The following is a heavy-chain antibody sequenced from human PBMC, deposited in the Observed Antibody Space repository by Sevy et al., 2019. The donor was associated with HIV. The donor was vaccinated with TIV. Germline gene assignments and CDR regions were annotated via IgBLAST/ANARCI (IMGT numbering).Heavy chain of an antibody. V-gene: IGHV3-48*02. D-gene: IGHD6-19*01. CDR1: GFTFSSYS. CDR2: ISSGSSSI. CDR3: ARDSLLDGSGPEQGEVGDY. J-gene: IGHJ4*02. Sequence: GGSLRLSCEASGFTFSSYSFNWVRQTPGKGLEWVSYISSGSSSIYYADSVLGRFSISRDNAKNSLYLQMNSLRDEDTAVYYCARDSLLDGSGPEQGEVGDYWGQGTLVTVSS.